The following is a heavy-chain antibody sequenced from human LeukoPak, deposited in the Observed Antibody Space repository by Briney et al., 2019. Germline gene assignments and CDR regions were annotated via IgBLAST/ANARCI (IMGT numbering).Heavy chain of an antibody. CDR1: GFTFSSYA. D-gene: IGHD3-10*01. CDR3: VIRIWFGELLDLDY. J-gene: IGHJ4*02. V-gene: IGHV3-23*01. Sequence: QTGGSLRLSCAASGFTFSSYAMSWVRQAPGKVLEWVSAISGSGGSTYYADSVKGRFTISRDNSKNTLYLQMNSLRAEDTAVYYCVIRIWFGELLDLDYWGQGTLVTVSS. CDR2: ISGSGGST.